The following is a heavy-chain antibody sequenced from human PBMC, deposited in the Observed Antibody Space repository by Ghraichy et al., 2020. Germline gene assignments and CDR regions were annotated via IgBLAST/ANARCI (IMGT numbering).Heavy chain of an antibody. CDR1: GFTFSSYA. V-gene: IGHV3-23*01. J-gene: IGHJ4*02. CDR3: AKDKYYDSSGYYAY. D-gene: IGHD3-22*01. CDR2: ISGSGGST. Sequence: LSLTCAASGFTFSSYAMSWVRQPPGKGLDWVSAISGSGGSTYYADSVKGRFTISRDNSKNTLYLQMNSLRAEDTAVYYCAKDKYYDSSGYYAYWGQGTLVTVSS.